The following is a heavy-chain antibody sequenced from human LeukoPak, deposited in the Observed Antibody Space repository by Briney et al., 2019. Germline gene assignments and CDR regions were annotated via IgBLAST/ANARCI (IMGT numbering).Heavy chain of an antibody. Sequence: PGGSLRLSCAASGFTFSSNWMRWVRHALGKGRGWGSRININRSTTNYADSVRGRFTISRDNAKNTLYLKMNSLRAENTAVYYCVRGVSGSYDKFDYWGQGTLVTVSS. J-gene: IGHJ4*02. CDR1: GFTFSSNW. CDR2: ININRSTT. CDR3: VRGVSGSYDKFDY. V-gene: IGHV3-74*01. D-gene: IGHD1-26*01.